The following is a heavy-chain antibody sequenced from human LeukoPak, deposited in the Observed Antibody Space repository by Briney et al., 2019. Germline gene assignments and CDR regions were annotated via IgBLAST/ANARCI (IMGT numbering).Heavy chain of an antibody. CDR2: ISYDGSNK. CDR1: GFTFSSYG. V-gene: IGHV3-30*18. J-gene: IGHJ6*02. Sequence: SGGSLRLSCAASGFTFSSYGMHWVRQAPAKGLEWVAVISYDGSNKYYADSVKGRFTISRDNSKNTLYLQMNSLRAEDTAVYYCAKRSVAGHYGMDVWGQGTTVTVSS. D-gene: IGHD6-19*01. CDR3: AKRSVAGHYGMDV.